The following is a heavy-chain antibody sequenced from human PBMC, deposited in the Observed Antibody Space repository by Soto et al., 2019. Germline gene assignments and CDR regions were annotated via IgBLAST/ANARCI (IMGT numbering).Heavy chain of an antibody. Sequence: SETLSLTCTVSGGSVSSGSYYWSWIRQPPGKGLEWIGTFYYSGSTNYNPSLKSRVTISVDTSKNQLPLKLSSVTAADTAVYYCARQSGYSYGEFFDYWGQGTLVTVS. CDR3: ARQSGYSYGEFFDY. CDR2: FYYSGST. CDR1: GGSVSSGSYY. J-gene: IGHJ4*02. D-gene: IGHD5-18*01. V-gene: IGHV4-61*01.